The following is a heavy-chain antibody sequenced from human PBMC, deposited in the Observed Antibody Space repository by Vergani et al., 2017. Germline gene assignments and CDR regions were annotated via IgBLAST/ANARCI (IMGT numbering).Heavy chain of an antibody. D-gene: IGHD5-12*01. Sequence: EVQLLESGGGLVQPGGSLRLSCAASGFTFSSYAMSWVRQAPGKGLEWVSVIYSGGSSTYYADSVKGRFTISRDNSKNTLYLQMNSLRAEDTAVYYCARDRVATSVGDYWGQGTLVTVSS. CDR2: IYSGGSST. J-gene: IGHJ4*02. CDR3: ARDRVATSVGDY. CDR1: GFTFSSYA. V-gene: IGHV3-23*03.